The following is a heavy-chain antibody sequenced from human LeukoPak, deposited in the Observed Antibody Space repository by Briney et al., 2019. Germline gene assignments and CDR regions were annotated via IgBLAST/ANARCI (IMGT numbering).Heavy chain of an antibody. CDR3: AHRTITMVRGVLIPFDY. V-gene: IGHV2-5*01. Sequence: SGPTLVKPTQTLTLTCTFSGFSLSASGVGVGWIRQPPGKALEWLALIYWNDDKRYSPSLKSRLTITEDTSKNQVVLTMTNMDPVDTATYYCAHRTITMVRGVLIPFDYWGQGTLVTVSS. CDR1: GFSLSASGVG. D-gene: IGHD3-10*01. CDR2: IYWNDDK. J-gene: IGHJ4*02.